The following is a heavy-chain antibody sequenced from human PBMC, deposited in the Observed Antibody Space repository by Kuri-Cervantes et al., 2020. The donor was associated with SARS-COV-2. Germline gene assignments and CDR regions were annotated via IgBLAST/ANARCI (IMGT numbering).Heavy chain of an antibody. D-gene: IGHD3-10*01. Sequence: ASVKVSCKASGYTFTGYYMHWVRQSPGQGLEWMGWINPNSGGTNYAQKCQGWVTMTRDTYISTAYMELSRLRYDDTAVYYCAGDSVRGIIITYHSYGMDVWGQGTTVTVPS. CDR1: GYTFTGYY. CDR3: AGDSVRGIIITYHSYGMDV. CDR2: INPNSGGT. J-gene: IGHJ6*02. V-gene: IGHV1-2*04.